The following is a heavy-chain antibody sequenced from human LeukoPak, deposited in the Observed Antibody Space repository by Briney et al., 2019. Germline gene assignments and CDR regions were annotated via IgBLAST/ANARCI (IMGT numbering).Heavy chain of an antibody. CDR2: IYFSGST. J-gene: IGHJ4*02. CDR1: GGSISSYF. D-gene: IGHD3-10*01. CDR3: ARHGFGLTKIDY. Sequence: SETLCLTCAVSGGSISSYFWSWIRQPPGKGLEWIGYIYFSGSTNYNPSLKSRVTISVDTSKNQVSLKLNSVTAADTAVYYCARHGFGLTKIDYWGKGTLVTVST. V-gene: IGHV4-59*08.